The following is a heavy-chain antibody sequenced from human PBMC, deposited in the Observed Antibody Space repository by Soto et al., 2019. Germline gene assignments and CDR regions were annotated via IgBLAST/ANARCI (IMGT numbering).Heavy chain of an antibody. D-gene: IGHD6-13*01. Sequence: GASVKVSCKASGGTFSSYAISWVRQAPGQGLEWMGGIIPIFGTANYAQKFQGRVTITADESTSTAYMELSSVTAADTAVYYCARGRRDAAAAGTQGNWFDPWGQGTLVTVSS. CDR1: GGTFSSYA. J-gene: IGHJ5*02. CDR3: ARGRRDAAAAGTQGNWFDP. CDR2: IIPIFGTA. V-gene: IGHV1-69*13.